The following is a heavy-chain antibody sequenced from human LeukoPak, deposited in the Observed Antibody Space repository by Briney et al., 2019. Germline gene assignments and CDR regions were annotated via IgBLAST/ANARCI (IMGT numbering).Heavy chain of an antibody. CDR3: ARHQRDFDY. CDR2: IYYSGST. Sequence: KPSETLSLTCSVSGGSISPYYWSWIRQPPGKGLEWIGYIYYSGSTNYNPSLKSRVTISVDTSKNQFSLRLTSVTAADTAVYYCARHQRDFDYWGQGTLVTVSP. J-gene: IGHJ4*02. CDR1: GGSISPYY. V-gene: IGHV4-59*08.